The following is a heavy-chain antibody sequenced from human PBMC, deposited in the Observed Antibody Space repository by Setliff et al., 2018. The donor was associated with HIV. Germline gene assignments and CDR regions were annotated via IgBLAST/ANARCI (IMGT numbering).Heavy chain of an antibody. CDR1: GFTFSDYY. J-gene: IGHJ3*02. Sequence: GGSLRLSCAASGFTFSDYYMSWIRQAPGKGLEWVSYISSSGSTIYYADSVKGRFTISRDNAKNSLYLQMNSLRAEDTAVYYCARAREYCSSTSCPYAFDIWGQGTMVTVS. CDR2: ISSSGSTI. V-gene: IGHV3-11*04. D-gene: IGHD2-2*01. CDR3: ARAREYCSSTSCPYAFDI.